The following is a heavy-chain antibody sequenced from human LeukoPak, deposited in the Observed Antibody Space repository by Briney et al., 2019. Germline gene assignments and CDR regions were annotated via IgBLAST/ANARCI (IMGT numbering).Heavy chain of an antibody. CDR1: GGSIGISSYS. CDR2: IYYSGTT. CDR3: ARLRFDFWSGYTHPYFDY. D-gene: IGHD3-3*01. J-gene: IGHJ4*02. V-gene: IGHV4-39*01. Sequence: SETLSLTCTVSGGSIGISSYSWGWTRQPPGKGLEWIGSIYYSGTTYYNPSLKSRVTISVDTSKIQFSLKLSSVAATDTAVYFCARLRFDFWSGYTHPYFDYWGQGTLVTVSS.